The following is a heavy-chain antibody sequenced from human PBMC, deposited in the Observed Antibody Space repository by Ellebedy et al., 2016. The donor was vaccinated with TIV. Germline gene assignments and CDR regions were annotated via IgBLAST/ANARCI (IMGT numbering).Heavy chain of an antibody. CDR2: IFYSGFT. CDR3: ARMDTSDWAYFFDY. J-gene: IGHJ4*02. CDR1: GVSVGSSYHF. V-gene: IGHV4-61*01. D-gene: IGHD3-9*01. Sequence: SETLSLXXSVSGVSVGSSYHFWDWIRQPPGKGLEWIGYIFYSGFTSYNPSLKSRVTISVDTSKTQFYLRLNSVSAANTAVYYCARMDTSDWAYFFDYWGLGTLVTVSA.